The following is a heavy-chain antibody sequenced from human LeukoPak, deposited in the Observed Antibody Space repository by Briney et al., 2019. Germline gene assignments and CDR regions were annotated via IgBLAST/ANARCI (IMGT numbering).Heavy chain of an antibody. CDR1: GFTFSSYA. CDR2: ISGSGGST. D-gene: IGHD6-19*01. J-gene: IGHJ3*02. V-gene: IGHV3-23*01. CDR3: ANAPSFQWLPDAFDI. Sequence: PGGSLRLSCAASGFTFSSYAMSWVRQAPGKGLEWVSAISGSGGSTYYADSVKGRFTISRDNSKNTLYLQMNSLRAEDTAVYYCANAPSFQWLPDAFDIWGQGTMVTVSS.